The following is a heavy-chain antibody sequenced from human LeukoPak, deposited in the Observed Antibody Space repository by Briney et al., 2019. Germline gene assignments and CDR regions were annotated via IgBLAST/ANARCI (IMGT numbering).Heavy chain of an antibody. J-gene: IGHJ4*02. V-gene: IGHV5-51*01. CDR3: ARDYGDKSLDY. D-gene: IGHD4-17*01. CDR1: GYSFTSYW. Sequence: GEYLKISCKGSGYSFTSYWIAWGRRMPGKGLVWMGIIKPGDSDTRYSPSFQGQVTISADKSISTAYLQWSSLQASDTAMYYCARDYGDKSLDYWGQGTLVTVSS. CDR2: IKPGDSDT.